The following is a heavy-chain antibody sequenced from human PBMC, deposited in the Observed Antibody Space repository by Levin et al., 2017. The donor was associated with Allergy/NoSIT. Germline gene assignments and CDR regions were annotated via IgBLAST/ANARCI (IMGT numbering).Heavy chain of an antibody. D-gene: IGHD4-17*01. Sequence: GGSLRLSCAASGFTFSSYAMSWVRQAPGKGLEWVSAISGSGGSTYYADSVKGRFTISRDNSKNTLYLQMNSLRAEDTAVYYCAKDRDYGEGMGYFDYWGQGTLVTVSS. J-gene: IGHJ4*02. CDR2: ISGSGGST. V-gene: IGHV3-23*01. CDR3: AKDRDYGEGMGYFDY. CDR1: GFTFSSYA.